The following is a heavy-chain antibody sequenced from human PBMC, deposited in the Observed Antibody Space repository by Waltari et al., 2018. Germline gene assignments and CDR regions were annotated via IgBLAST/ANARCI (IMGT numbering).Heavy chain of an antibody. CDR2: IGSGGRT. J-gene: IGHJ4*02. V-gene: IGHV3-53*01. D-gene: IGHD3-22*01. CDR1: GFTVSSNY. CDR3: ARGDTMSTGAFDY. Sequence: EVQLVESGGGLIQPGGSLRLSCAASGFTVSSNYMSWVRQAPGKGLEWVAVIGSGGRTYYADSVKGRFTISRDKSKNTLYLQMNSLRAEDTAVYYGARGDTMSTGAFDYWGQGTLVTVSS.